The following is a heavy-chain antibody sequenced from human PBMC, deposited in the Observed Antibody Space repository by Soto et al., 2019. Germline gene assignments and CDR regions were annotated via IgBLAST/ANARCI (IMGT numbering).Heavy chain of an antibody. CDR3: AKDIPPDCSSTSCYEDYYFDY. CDR1: GFTFDDYA. J-gene: IGHJ4*02. CDR2: ISWNSGSI. Sequence: PGGSLRLSCAASGFTFDDYAMHWVRQAPGKGLEWVSGISWNSGSIGYADSVKGRFTISRDNAKNSLYLQMNSLRAEDTALYYCAKDIPPDCSSTSCYEDYYFDYWGQGTLVTVSS. V-gene: IGHV3-9*01. D-gene: IGHD2-2*01.